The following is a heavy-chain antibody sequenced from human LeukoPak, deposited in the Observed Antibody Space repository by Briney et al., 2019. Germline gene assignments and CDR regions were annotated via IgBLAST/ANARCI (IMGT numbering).Heavy chain of an antibody. D-gene: IGHD3-10*01. Sequence: AGSLRLSCAASGFTFSSYGMHWVRQAPGKGLVWVSRINSDGSGTSDADFVKGRFTISRDNSKNTLYLQMNSLRAEDTAVYYCARDRLTIDAFDIWGQGTMVTVSS. J-gene: IGHJ3*02. V-gene: IGHV3-74*01. CDR3: ARDRLTIDAFDI. CDR2: INSDGSGT. CDR1: GFTFSSYG.